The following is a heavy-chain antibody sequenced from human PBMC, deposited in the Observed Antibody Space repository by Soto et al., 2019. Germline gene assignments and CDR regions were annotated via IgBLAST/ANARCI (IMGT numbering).Heavy chain of an antibody. CDR3: AKELEPRYYYYYYGMDV. Sequence: GGSLRLSCAASGFTFSSYAMSWVRQAPGKGLEWVSAISGSGGSTYYADSVKGRFTISRDNSKNTLYLQMNSLRAEDTAVYYWAKELEPRYYYYYYGMDVWGQGTTVTVSS. V-gene: IGHV3-23*01. CDR2: ISGSGGST. J-gene: IGHJ6*02. D-gene: IGHD1-1*01. CDR1: GFTFSSYA.